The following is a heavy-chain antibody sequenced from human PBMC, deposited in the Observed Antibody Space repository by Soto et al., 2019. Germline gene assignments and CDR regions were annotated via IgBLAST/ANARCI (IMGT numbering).Heavy chain of an antibody. Sequence: SETLSLTCAVYGGSFSGYYWSWIRQPPGKGLEWIGEINHSGSTNYNPSLKSRVTISVDTSKDQFSLKLSSVTAADTAVYYCARAPYYYYYYGMDVWGQGTTVTVSS. V-gene: IGHV4-34*01. J-gene: IGHJ6*02. CDR2: INHSGST. CDR1: GGSFSGYY. CDR3: ARAPYYYYYYGMDV.